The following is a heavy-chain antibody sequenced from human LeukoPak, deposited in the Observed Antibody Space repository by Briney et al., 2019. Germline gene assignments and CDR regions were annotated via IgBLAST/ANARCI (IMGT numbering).Heavy chain of an antibody. CDR2: MNSDGSSR. CDR1: GFTFSSHW. D-gene: IGHD3-22*01. CDR3: AIGCYFDSSGYCGFDY. Sequence: PGGSLRLSCAASGFTFSSHWMHWVRQAPGKGLVWVSRMNSDGSSRSYADSVEGRFTISRDNAKDTLYLKMNSLRAEDTAVYYCAIGCYFDSSGYCGFDYWGQGTLVTVSS. J-gene: IGHJ4*02. V-gene: IGHV3-74*01.